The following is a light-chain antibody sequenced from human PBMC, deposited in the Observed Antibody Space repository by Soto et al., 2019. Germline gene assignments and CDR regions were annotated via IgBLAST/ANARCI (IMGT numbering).Light chain of an antibody. CDR1: NIGSKN. CDR3: RVWGSSTARV. V-gene: IGLV3-9*01. J-gene: IGLJ3*02. Sequence: SYELTQPLSVSVALGQTARITCGGNNIGSKNVHWYQQKPGQAPVLVIYRDSNRPSGIPERFSGSNSGNTATLTISRAQAGDGAGYYCRVWGSSTARVFGGGTKLTVL. CDR2: RDS.